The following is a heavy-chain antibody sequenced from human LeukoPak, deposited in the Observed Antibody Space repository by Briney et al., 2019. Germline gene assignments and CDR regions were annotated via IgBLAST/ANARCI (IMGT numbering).Heavy chain of an antibody. D-gene: IGHD5-12*01. CDR1: GFTFSNYW. CDR3: ARGYAGGYFDL. Sequence: GGSLRLSCAASGFTFSNYWVHWVRQGPGKGLVWVSRINSDGSNTAYADSVKGRFTISRDNAKNTLSLQMNSLRAEDMAVYYCARGYAGGYFDLWGRGTLVTVSS. J-gene: IGHJ2*01. CDR2: INSDGSNT. V-gene: IGHV3-74*01.